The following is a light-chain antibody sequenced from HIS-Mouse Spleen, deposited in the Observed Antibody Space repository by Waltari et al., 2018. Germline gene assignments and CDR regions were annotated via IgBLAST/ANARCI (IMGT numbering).Light chain of an antibody. J-gene: IGKJ1*01. CDR3: QQLNSYPPT. CDR2: AAS. V-gene: IGKV1-9*01. CDR1: QGISSY. Sequence: DIQLTQSPSFLSASVGDRGTITCRASQGISSYLACYQQKPGKAPKLLIYAASTLQSGVPSRFSGSVSGTEFTLTISSLQPEDFATYYCQQLNSYPPTFGQGTKVEIK.